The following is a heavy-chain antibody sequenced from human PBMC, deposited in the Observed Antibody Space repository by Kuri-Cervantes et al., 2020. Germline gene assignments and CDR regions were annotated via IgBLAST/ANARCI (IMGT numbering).Heavy chain of an antibody. V-gene: IGHV3-23*01. D-gene: IGHD2-2*02. Sequence: GESLKISCAASGFTFSSYAMSWVRQAPGKGLEWVSAISGSGGSTYYADSVKGRFTISRDNPKNTLYLQMNSLRAEDTAVYYGAKVLRRHKVVVPAALPLDDWGQGTLVTVSS. CDR2: ISGSGGST. CDR3: AKVLRRHKVVVPAALPLDD. J-gene: IGHJ4*02. CDR1: GFTFSSYA.